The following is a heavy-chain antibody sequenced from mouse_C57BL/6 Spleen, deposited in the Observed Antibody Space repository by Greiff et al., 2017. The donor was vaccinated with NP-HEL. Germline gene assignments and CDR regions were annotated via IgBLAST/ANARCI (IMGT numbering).Heavy chain of an antibody. CDR2: IDPSDSYT. V-gene: IGHV1-69*01. D-gene: IGHD2-2*01. CDR1: GYTFTSYW. J-gene: IGHJ4*01. CDR3: ARGGSTMVTKRAMDY. Sequence: QVQLQQPGAELVMPGASVKLSCKASGYTFTSYWMHWVQQRPGQGLEWIGEIDPSDSYTNYNQKFKGKSTLTVDKSSSTAYMQLSSLTSEDSAVYYCARGGSTMVTKRAMDYWGQGTSVTVSS.